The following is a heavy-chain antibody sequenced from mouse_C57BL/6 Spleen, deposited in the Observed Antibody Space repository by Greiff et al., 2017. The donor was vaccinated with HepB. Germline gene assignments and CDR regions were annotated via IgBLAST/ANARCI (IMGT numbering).Heavy chain of an antibody. D-gene: IGHD1-1*01. Sequence: EVQLQQSGPELVKPGASVKISCKASGYTFTDYYMNWVKQSHGKSLEWIGDINPNNGGTSYNQKFKGKATLTVDKSSSTAYMELRSLTSEDSAVYYCARRPITTVGYYAMDYWGQGTSVTVSS. CDR2: INPNNGGT. J-gene: IGHJ4*01. CDR3: ARRPITTVGYYAMDY. CDR1: GYTFTDYY. V-gene: IGHV1-26*01.